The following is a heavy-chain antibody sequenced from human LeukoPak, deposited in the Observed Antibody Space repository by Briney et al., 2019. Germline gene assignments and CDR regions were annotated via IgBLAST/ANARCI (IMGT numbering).Heavy chain of an antibody. V-gene: IGHV4-59*01. CDR2: IYYSGRT. D-gene: IGHD6-25*01. CDR1: GGSISSYY. J-gene: IGHJ6*03. CDR3: AREGHSSGNYYYYYYYMDV. Sequence: SETLSLTCSVSGGSISSYYWSWIRRPPGRGLEWIGYIYYSGRTSYNPSLKSRVTISVDTSKNQFSLKLSSVTAADTAVYYCAREGHSSGNYYYYYYYMDVWGKGTTVTVSS.